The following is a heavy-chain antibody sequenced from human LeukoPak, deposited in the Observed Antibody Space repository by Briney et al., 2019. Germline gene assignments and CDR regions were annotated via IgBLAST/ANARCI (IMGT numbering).Heavy chain of an antibody. CDR2: ISFDGSNK. V-gene: IGHV3-30*18. CDR3: AKEDDVLTGYPPYCYYGMDV. Sequence: GGSLRLSCAASGFTFSSYGMHWVRQAPGKGLEWVTIISFDGSNKYYADSVKGRFTISRVNSKNTLYLQMNSLRPEDTAVYYCAKEDDVLTGYPPYCYYGMDVWGQGTTVTVSS. CDR1: GFTFSSYG. D-gene: IGHD3-9*01. J-gene: IGHJ6*02.